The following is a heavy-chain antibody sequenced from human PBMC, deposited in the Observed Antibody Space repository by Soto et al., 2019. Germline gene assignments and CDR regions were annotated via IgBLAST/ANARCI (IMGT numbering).Heavy chain of an antibody. V-gene: IGHV3-30-3*01. Sequence: PGGSLRLSCAASGFTFSSYAMHWVRQAPGKGLEWVAVISYDGSNKYYADSVKGRFTISRDNSKNTLYLQMNSLRAEDTAVYYCARVVWDIVVVPAAEKLPNHLDYWGQGTLVTVPQ. CDR2: ISYDGSNK. D-gene: IGHD2-2*01. J-gene: IGHJ4*02. CDR1: GFTFSSYA. CDR3: ARVVWDIVVVPAAEKLPNHLDY.